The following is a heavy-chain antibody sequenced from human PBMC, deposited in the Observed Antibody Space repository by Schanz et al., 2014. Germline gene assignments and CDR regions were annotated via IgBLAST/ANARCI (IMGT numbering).Heavy chain of an antibody. V-gene: IGHV3-33*08. CDR2: IWYDGSNK. Sequence: QVQLVESGGGLVKPGGSLRLSCAASGFTFSIYGMSWVRQAPGKGLEWVAIIWYDGSNKYYADSVKGRFTISRDNSKNTLFLQMSSLRAEDTAVYYCARDGDFDYWGQGTLVTVSS. J-gene: IGHJ4*02. CDR3: ARDGDFDY. CDR1: GFTFSIYG.